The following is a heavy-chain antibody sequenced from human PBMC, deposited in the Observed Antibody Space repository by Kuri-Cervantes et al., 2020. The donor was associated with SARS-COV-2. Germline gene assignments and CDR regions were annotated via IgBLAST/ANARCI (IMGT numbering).Heavy chain of an antibody. CDR2: ISGSGGST. Sequence: GESLKISCAASGFTFSSYAMSWVRQAPGKGLEWVSAISGSGGSTYYADSVKGRFTISRDNAKNSLYLQMNSLRAEDTAVYYCARDRGDPFDIWGQGTMVTVSS. J-gene: IGHJ3*02. CDR1: GFTFSSYA. CDR3: ARDRGDPFDI. V-gene: IGHV3-23*01.